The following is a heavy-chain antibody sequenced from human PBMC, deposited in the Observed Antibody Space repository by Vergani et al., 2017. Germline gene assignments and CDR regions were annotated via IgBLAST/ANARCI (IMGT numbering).Heavy chain of an antibody. CDR1: GDSIISRSYY. Sequence: QMQLQESGPGLVKASETLSLTCTVSGDSIISRSYYWGWIRQPPGKGLEWIGSIYNSGNGDSSSSLKSRVTISADTSKNQFSLRLTSVTAADTAVYYCASGKYYSDSTSHFRGRYFDVWGRGAWSLSPQ. V-gene: IGHV4-39*01. J-gene: IGHJ2*01. CDR3: ASGKYYSDSTSHFRGRYFDV. D-gene: IGHD3-16*01. CDR2: IYNSGNG.